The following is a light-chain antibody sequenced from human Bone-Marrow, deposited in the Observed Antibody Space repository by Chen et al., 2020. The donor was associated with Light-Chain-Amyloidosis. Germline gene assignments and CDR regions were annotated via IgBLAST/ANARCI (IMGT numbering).Light chain of an antibody. Sequence: QSALTQPASVSGSPGQPVPISWSNFGTFDPVSWYQRHPDKAPKVIIYEVTKRPSEISYRFSASKSYDTASLTISGLQYEDEADYYCSSYEGRDTVVFGGGTKLTVL. CDR3: SSYEGRDTVV. J-gene: IGLJ3*02. CDR1: NFGTFDP. V-gene: IGLV2-23*02. CDR2: EVT.